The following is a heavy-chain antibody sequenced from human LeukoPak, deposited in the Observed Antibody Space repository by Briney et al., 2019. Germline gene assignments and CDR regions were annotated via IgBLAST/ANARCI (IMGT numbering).Heavy chain of an antibody. CDR2: IYYSGST. V-gene: IGHV4-59*01. D-gene: IGHD5-18*01. CDR1: GGSIRSYY. Sequence: SETLSLTCTVSGGSIRSYYWSWIRQPPGKGLEWIGYIYYSGSTNYNPSLKSRVTISVDTSKNQFSLKLSSVTAADTAAYYCARGYSYDPYYYYYMDVWGKGTTVTVSS. CDR3: ARGYSYDPYYYYYMDV. J-gene: IGHJ6*03.